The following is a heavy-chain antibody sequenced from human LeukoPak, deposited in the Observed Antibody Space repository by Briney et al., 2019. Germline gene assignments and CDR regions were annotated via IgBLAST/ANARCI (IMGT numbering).Heavy chain of an antibody. CDR2: IYYSGST. Sequence: SETLSLTCTVSGGSISSGGYYWSWIRQHPGKGLEWIGYIYYSGSTYYNPSLKSRVTISVDTSKNQFSLKLSSVTAADTAVYYCARGVRWELRSLEWPSDAFDIWGQGTMVTVSS. V-gene: IGHV4-31*03. CDR1: GGSISSGGYY. CDR3: ARGVRWELRSLEWPSDAFDI. J-gene: IGHJ3*02. D-gene: IGHD3-3*01.